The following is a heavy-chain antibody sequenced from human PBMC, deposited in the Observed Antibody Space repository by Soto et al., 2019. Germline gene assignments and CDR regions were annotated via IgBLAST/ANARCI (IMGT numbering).Heavy chain of an antibody. CDR3: ARDDGSSGYYDY. CDR1: GGSISSYY. V-gene: IGHV4-59*12. Sequence: SETLSLTCTVSGGSISSYYWSWIRQPPGKGLEWIGYIYYSGSTNYNPSLKSRVTISVDTSKNQFSLKLSSVTAADTAVYYCARDDGSSGYYDYWGQGTLVTVSS. D-gene: IGHD3-22*01. CDR2: IYYSGST. J-gene: IGHJ4*02.